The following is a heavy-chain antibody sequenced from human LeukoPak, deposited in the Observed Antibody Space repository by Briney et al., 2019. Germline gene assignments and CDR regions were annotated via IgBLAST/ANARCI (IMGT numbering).Heavy chain of an antibody. J-gene: IGHJ4*02. D-gene: IGHD3-22*01. V-gene: IGHV3-9*01. CDR2: ISWNSGSI. CDR3: AKDTRGYYDSSGPRHFDY. CDR1: VFTFDDYA. Sequence: GRSLRLSCAASVFTFDDYAIHCVRPAPGEGLGWVSGISWNSGSIGYADSVKGRFTIYRDNAKNTLYLQMNSLRAEDTALYYCAKDTRGYYDSSGPRHFDYWGQGTLVTVS.